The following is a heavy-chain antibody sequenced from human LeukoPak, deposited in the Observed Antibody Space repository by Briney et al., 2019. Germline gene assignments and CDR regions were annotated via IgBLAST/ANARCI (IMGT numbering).Heavy chain of an antibody. CDR2: IRQLGNEK. CDR1: GFTFSSYW. J-gene: IGHJ4*02. Sequence: GGSLRLSCAASGFTFSSYWMSWVRQAPGKGLEWVANIRQLGNEKYYVDSVKGRFTISRDNAKNSLYLQMNSLRAEDTAVYYCTRDYWDYGDYFSDFWGPGTQVTASS. V-gene: IGHV3-7*01. D-gene: IGHD4-17*01. CDR3: TRDYWDYGDYFSDF.